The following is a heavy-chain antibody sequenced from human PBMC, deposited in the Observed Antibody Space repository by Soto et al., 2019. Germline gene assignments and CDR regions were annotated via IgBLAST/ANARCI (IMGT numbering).Heavy chain of an antibody. CDR3: ARDRQSEIVAMLASNGMDV. CDR1: GGSINSDDSY. J-gene: IGHJ6*02. D-gene: IGHD5-12*01. Sequence: QVQLQESGPGLVKPSQTLSLTCTVSGGSINSDDSYWSWLRQPPGRGLEWIGYIDDSVTTYYNPSLKSRVTISVATSKYQFPLKLNSVTAADTAVYYCARDRQSEIVAMLASNGMDVWGQGTTVIVSS. V-gene: IGHV4-30-4*01. CDR2: IDDSVTT.